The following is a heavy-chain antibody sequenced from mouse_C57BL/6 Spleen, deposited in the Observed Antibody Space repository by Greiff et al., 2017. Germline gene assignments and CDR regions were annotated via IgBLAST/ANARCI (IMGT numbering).Heavy chain of an antibody. V-gene: IGHV1-15*01. J-gene: IGHJ4*01. D-gene: IGHD1-1*01. Sequence: QVQLQQSGAELVRPGASVTLSCKASGYTFTDYEMHWVKQTPVHGLEWIGAIDPETGGTAYKQKFKGKAILTADKSSSTAYMELRSLTSEDSAVYYCTRSYYCGSRGDYYAMDYWGQGTSVTVSS. CDR3: TRSYYCGSRGDYYAMDY. CDR1: GYTFTDYE. CDR2: IDPETGGT.